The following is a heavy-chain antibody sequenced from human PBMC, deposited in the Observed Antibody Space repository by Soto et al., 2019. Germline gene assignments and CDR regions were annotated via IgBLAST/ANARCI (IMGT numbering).Heavy chain of an antibody. J-gene: IGHJ3*02. V-gene: IGHV4-34*01. CDR1: GGSFSGYY. D-gene: IGHD3-3*01. Sequence: PSETLSLTCAVYGGSFSGYYWSWIRQPPGKGLEWIGEINHSGSTNYNPSLKSRVTISVDTSKDQFSLKLSSVTAADTAVYYCARGRLRFLEWAPRAFDIWGQGTMVTVSS. CDR3: ARGRLRFLEWAPRAFDI. CDR2: INHSGST.